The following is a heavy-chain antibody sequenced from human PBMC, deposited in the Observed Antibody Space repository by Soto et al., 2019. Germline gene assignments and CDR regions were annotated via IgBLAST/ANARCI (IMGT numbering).Heavy chain of an antibody. CDR3: AKEGYDSSGYDGYYYYGMDV. J-gene: IGHJ6*02. D-gene: IGHD3-22*01. CDR2: ISGSGGST. Sequence: GGSLRLSCAASGFTFSSYAMSWVRQAPGKGLEWVSAISGSGGSTYYADSVKGRFTISRDNSKNTLYLQMNSLRAEDTAVYYCAKEGYDSSGYDGYYYYGMDVWGQGTTVTVSS. CDR1: GFTFSSYA. V-gene: IGHV3-23*01.